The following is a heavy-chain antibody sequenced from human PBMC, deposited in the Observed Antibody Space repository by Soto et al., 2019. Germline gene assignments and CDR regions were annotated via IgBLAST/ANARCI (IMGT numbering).Heavy chain of an antibody. V-gene: IGHV3-64*01. D-gene: IGHD3-3*01. J-gene: IGHJ6*03. Sequence: GGSLRLSCAASGFTFSIYAMHWVRQAPGKGLEYVSAISSNGGSTYYANSAKGRFTISRDNSKNTLDLQMGSLRAEDMAVYYCARDPRDFWSGYPPRGYMDVWGKGTTVTVSS. CDR2: ISSNGGST. CDR1: GFTFSIYA. CDR3: ARDPRDFWSGYPPRGYMDV.